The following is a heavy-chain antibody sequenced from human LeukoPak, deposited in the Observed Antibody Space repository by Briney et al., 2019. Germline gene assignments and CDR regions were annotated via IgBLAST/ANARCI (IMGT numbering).Heavy chain of an antibody. Sequence: SETLSLTCTVSGGSISSSSYYWGWIRQPPGKGLEWIGSIYYSGSNYDNPSLKSRATITVDTYKNQSTRKLRSVTAADTAVYYCAGRYFDWLRGIDPWGQGTPVTVHS. J-gene: IGHJ5*02. CDR2: IYYSGSN. V-gene: IGHV4-39*01. CDR3: AGRYFDWLRGIDP. D-gene: IGHD3-9*01. CDR1: GGSISSSSYY.